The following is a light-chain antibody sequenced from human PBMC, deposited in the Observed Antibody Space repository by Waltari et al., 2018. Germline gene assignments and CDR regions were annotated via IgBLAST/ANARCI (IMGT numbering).Light chain of an antibody. CDR2: QAS. CDR1: QSISKW. V-gene: IGKV1-5*03. J-gene: IGKJ1*01. CDR3: QQYHTFST. Sequence: DIQMTQSPSTLSASVGDRVTITCRASQSISKWLAWYQQKPGKAPKLLLYQASRLESWVPSRVSGSASGTDFTLTISGLQPDDFATYYCQQYHTFSTFGQGTKVDIK.